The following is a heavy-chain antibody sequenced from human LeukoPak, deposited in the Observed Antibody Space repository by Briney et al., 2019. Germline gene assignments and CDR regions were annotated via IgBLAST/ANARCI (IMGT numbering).Heavy chain of an antibody. CDR1: GYTLTALA. CDR2: FDSEEYDT. V-gene: IGHV1-24*01. Sequence: WASVKVSCKVSGYTLTALALHWVRQAPGKGFEWIGGFDSEEYDTIYAQKFQGRVTMTEDTSTDTAYMELSSLYFEDTAVYYCATLEPEPGDFGGLAYWGQGTLVTVSS. CDR3: ATLEPEPGDFGGLAY. J-gene: IGHJ4*02. D-gene: IGHD4-17*01.